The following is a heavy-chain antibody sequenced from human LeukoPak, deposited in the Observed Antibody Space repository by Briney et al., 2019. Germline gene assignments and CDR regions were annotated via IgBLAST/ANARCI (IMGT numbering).Heavy chain of an antibody. CDR3: ARDTIGIGLRLGEYTDY. CDR2: IYYSGTA. CDR1: GGSISSSSYY. J-gene: IGHJ4*02. D-gene: IGHD3-16*01. V-gene: IGHV4-39*07. Sequence: SETLSLTCTVSGGSISSSSYYWGWIRQPPGKGLEWIGSIYYSGTAYYNPSLKSRVSISVGTSKKQFSLKLSSVTAADTAVYYCARDTIGIGLRLGEYTDYWGQGILVTVSS.